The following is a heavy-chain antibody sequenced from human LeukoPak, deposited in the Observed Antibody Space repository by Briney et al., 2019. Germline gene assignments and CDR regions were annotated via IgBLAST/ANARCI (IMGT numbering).Heavy chain of an antibody. CDR3: AREGDSGSFDFDY. D-gene: IGHD1-26*01. Sequence: PGGSLRLSCAASGFTVSTNYMSWIRQPPGKGLEWIGEINHSGSTNYNPSLKSRVTISVDTSKNQFSLKLSSVTAADTAVYYLAREGDSGSFDFDYWGQGTLATVSS. J-gene: IGHJ4*02. CDR1: GFTVSTNY. CDR2: INHSGST. V-gene: IGHV4-34*01.